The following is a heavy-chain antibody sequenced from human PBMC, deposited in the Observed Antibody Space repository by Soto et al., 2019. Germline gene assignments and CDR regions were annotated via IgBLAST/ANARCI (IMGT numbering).Heavy chain of an antibody. CDR1: GFTFSNAW. CDR3: TTAPALRLTYYYYYYMDV. V-gene: IGHV3-15*01. Sequence: GGSLRLSCAASGFTFSNAWMSWVRQAPGKGLEWVGRIKSKTDGGTTDYAAPVKGRFTISRDDSKNTLYLQMNSLKTEDTAVYYCTTAPALRLTYYYYYYMDVWGKGTTVTVSS. CDR2: IKSKTDGGTT. J-gene: IGHJ6*03.